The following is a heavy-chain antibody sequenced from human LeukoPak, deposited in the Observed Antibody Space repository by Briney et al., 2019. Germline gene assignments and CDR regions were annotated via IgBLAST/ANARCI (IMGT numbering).Heavy chain of an antibody. J-gene: IGHJ3*02. Sequence: KPSETLSLTCTVSGDSITSDHGNWIRQPPGKGLEWIGCIYYSGNTYYNPSLKSRVTISVDMSKNQFSLRLTSVTAADTAVYYCARKNDFDIWGQGTLVTVSS. CDR3: ARKNDFDI. V-gene: IGHV4-59*01. CDR2: IYYSGNT. D-gene: IGHD2/OR15-2a*01. CDR1: GDSITSDH.